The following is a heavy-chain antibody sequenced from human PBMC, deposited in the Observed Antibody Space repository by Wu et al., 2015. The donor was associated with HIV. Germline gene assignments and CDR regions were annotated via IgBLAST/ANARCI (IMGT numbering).Heavy chain of an antibody. CDR3: GREQYGAVSGLSMDV. CDR2: LNPSGGRR. J-gene: IGHJ6*04. V-gene: IGHV1-46*01. D-gene: IGHD3-16*01. CDR1: GYTFTDYD. Sequence: QVQLVQSGAEVKKPGASVKVSCRASGYTFTDYDINWVRQASGQGLEWVGTLNPSGGRRRNALKFRDRITMTRDMSTSTFYLELKRLTSEDTAVYYCGREQYGAVSGLSMDVWGKGTTVIVPS.